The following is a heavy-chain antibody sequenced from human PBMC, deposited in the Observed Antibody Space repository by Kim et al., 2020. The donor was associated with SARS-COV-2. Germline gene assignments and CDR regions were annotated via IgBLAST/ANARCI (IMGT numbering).Heavy chain of an antibody. Sequence: GGSLRLSCAASGFTFSTYVMHWVRQAPGKGLEWVAVTSYDGSYKSYADSVKGRFTISRDNSKNTLYLQMNRLRAEDTAVYFCARDGVTAPNYGMDVWGQGTTVTVSS. CDR2: TSYDGSYK. D-gene: IGHD2-21*02. J-gene: IGHJ6*02. V-gene: IGHV3-30-3*01. CDR1: GFTFSTYV. CDR3: ARDGVTAPNYGMDV.